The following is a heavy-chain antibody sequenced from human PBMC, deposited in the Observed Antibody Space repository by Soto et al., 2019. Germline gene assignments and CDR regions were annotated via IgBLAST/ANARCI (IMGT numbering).Heavy chain of an antibody. Sequence: GGSLRLSCTASGFTFGDYAMSWFRQAPGKGLEWVGFIRSKAYGGTTEYAASVKGRFTISRDDSKSIAYLQMNSLKTEDTAVHYGTTNYFDFWSGNYYYYMDVRAKRTTDTVSS. D-gene: IGHD3-3*01. CDR3: TTNYFDFWSGNYYYYMDV. J-gene: IGHJ6*03. V-gene: IGHV3-49*03. CDR1: GFTFGDYA. CDR2: IRSKAYGGTT.